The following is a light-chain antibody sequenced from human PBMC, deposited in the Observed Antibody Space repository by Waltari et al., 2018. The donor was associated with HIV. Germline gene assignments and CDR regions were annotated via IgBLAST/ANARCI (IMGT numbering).Light chain of an antibody. CDR1: QGLVFSDGKTY. Sequence: DVVMTQSPLSLPVTLGQPASISCRSSQGLVFSDGKTYLSWFQQRPGQSPRRLICKVSNRDSGVTDRFSGSGSGTDFTLKISRVEAEDVGVYYCMQGTHWPITFGQGTRLEIK. CDR3: MQGTHWPIT. V-gene: IGKV2-30*01. J-gene: IGKJ5*01. CDR2: KVS.